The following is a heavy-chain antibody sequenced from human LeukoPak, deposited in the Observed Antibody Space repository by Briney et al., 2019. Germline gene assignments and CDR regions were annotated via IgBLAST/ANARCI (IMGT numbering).Heavy chain of an antibody. D-gene: IGHD6-13*01. CDR2: INPSGGST. J-gene: IGHJ4*02. CDR1: GYTFTSYY. Sequence: PAASVKVSCKASGYTFTSYYMHWVRQAPGQGLEWMGIINPSGGSTSYAQKFQGRVTMTRDTSTSTVYMELSSLRSDDTAVYYCAREASGAPGTREFDYWGQGTLVTVSS. CDR3: AREASGAPGTREFDY. V-gene: IGHV1-46*01.